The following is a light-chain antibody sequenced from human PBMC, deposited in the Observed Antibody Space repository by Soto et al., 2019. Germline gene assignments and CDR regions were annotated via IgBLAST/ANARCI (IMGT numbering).Light chain of an antibody. CDR3: LQHDSYPRP. CDR1: QDISNH. CDR2: GAS. J-gene: IGKJ4*02. Sequence: EIRMSLSPAAVSASVGDRVTLTCRASQDISNHLAWFQQKPGKVPKRLIYGASSFQTGAPSRFSGSGSGTEFTLTISSLQPEDFATYYCLQHDSYPRPFGGGTKVDIK. V-gene: IGKV1-17*03.